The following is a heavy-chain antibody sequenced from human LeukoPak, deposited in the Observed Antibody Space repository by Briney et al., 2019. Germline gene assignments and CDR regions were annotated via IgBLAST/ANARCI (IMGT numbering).Heavy chain of an antibody. J-gene: IGHJ4*02. CDR2: ISSSSSTI. D-gene: IGHD3-3*01. V-gene: IGHV3-48*01. Sequence: GGSLRLSCAASGFTFSSYSMNWVRQAPGKGLEWVSYISSSSSTIYYADSVKGRFTISRDNAKNSLYLQMNSLRAEDTAVYYCARVGWRIFGVVNVDYWGQGTLVTVSS. CDR3: ARVGWRIFGVVNVDY. CDR1: GFTFSSYS.